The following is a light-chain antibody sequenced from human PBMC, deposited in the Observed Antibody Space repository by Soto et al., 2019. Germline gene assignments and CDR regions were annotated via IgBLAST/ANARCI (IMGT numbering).Light chain of an antibody. CDR1: SSDVGGYNY. CDR2: GVT. J-gene: IGLJ1*01. V-gene: IGLV2-8*01. Sequence: ALTQPPSASGSPGQSVTISCTGTSSDVGGYNYVSWYQQHPGKAPKLMIYGVTKRPSGVPDRFSGSKSGNTASLTVSGLQAEDEAYYYCSSYAGSNNYVFGTGTKVTVL. CDR3: SSYAGSNNYV.